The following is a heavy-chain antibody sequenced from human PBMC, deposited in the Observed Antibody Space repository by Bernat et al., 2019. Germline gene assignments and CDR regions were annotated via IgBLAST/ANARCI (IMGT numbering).Heavy chain of an antibody. CDR3: AKGGGDYEGYFDY. CDR1: GFTFSSYA. Sequence: EVQLLESVGGLVQPGGSLRLSCAASGFTFSSYAMSWVRQAPGKGLEWVSVIIGSGGSTYYADSVKGRLTISRDNSKNTLYLQMNSLRAEDTAVYYCAKGGGDYEGYFDYWGQGTLVTVSS. J-gene: IGHJ4*02. D-gene: IGHD4-17*01. CDR2: IIGSGGST. V-gene: IGHV3-23*01.